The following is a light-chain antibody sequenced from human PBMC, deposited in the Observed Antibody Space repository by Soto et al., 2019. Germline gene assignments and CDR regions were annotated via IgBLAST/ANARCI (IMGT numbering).Light chain of an antibody. CDR2: YTS. CDR1: QYVGTR. J-gene: IGKJ1*01. CDR3: HQSKSWART. V-gene: IGKV3-11*01. Sequence: EIVLTQSPATLSSSPGETATLSCRASQYVGTRLAWYQHKPGQAPRLLIYYTSNRATGIPARFSGSGSGTDFTLTINSLAPEDFAIYYCHQSKSWARTVGQGTKV.